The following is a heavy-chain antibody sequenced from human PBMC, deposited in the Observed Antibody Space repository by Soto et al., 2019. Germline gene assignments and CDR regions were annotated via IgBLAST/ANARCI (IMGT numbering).Heavy chain of an antibody. Sequence: VQLQESGPGLVKPSQTLSLTCTVSGGSISSGGYYWSWIRQHPGKGLEWIGYIYYSGSTYYNPSLKSRVTISVDTSKNQFSLKLSSVTAADTAVYYCARGTMDVVVVAATYFDYWGQGTLVTVSS. D-gene: IGHD2-15*01. V-gene: IGHV4-31*03. CDR1: GGSISSGGYY. J-gene: IGHJ4*02. CDR3: ARGTMDVVVVAATYFDY. CDR2: IYYSGST.